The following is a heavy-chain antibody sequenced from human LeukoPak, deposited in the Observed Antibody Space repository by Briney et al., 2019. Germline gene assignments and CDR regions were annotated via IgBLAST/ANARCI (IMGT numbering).Heavy chain of an antibody. D-gene: IGHD6-13*01. CDR1: GGSISSGSYY. J-gene: IGHJ5*02. CDR2: IYTSGST. CDR3: ARDRYSSPAGFDP. Sequence: SQTLSLTCTVSGGSISSGSYYWSWIRQPAGKGLEWIGRIYTSGSTNYNPSLKSRVTISVDTCKNQFSLKLSSVTAADTAVYYCARDRYSSPAGFDPWGQGTLVTVSS. V-gene: IGHV4-61*02.